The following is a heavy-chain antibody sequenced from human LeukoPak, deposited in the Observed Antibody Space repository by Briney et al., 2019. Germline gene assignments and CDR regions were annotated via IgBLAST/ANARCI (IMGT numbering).Heavy chain of an antibody. Sequence: KPSETLSLTCTVSGGPISSNYYWGWIRQPPGKWLEWIVSFFYSGSTYYNPSLKSRVTISVDTSKNQFSLRLTSVTAADTAVYYCARARGRYIDFLDYWGQGTLITVSS. CDR2: FFYSGST. CDR1: GGPISSNYY. V-gene: IGHV4-39*02. CDR3: ARARGRYIDFLDY. J-gene: IGHJ4*02. D-gene: IGHD3-9*01.